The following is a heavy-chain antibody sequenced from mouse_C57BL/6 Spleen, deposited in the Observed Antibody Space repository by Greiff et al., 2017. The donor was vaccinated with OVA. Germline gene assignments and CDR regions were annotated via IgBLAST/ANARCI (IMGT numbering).Heavy chain of an antibody. CDR1: GYAFSSSW. Sequence: VQLKESGPELVKPGASVKISCKASGYAFSSSWMNWVKQRPGKGLEWIGRIYPGDGDTNYNGKFKGKATLTADKSSSTAYMQLSSLTSEDSAVYFCARSLLYSKGYYAMDYWGQGTSVTVSS. CDR3: ARSLLYSKGYYAMDY. D-gene: IGHD2-12*01. CDR2: IYPGDGDT. V-gene: IGHV1-82*01. J-gene: IGHJ4*01.